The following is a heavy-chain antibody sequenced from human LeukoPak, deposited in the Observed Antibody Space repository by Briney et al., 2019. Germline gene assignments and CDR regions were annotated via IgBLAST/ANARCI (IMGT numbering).Heavy chain of an antibody. D-gene: IGHD2-15*01. CDR3: AKGRCSGVGCDSFHS. CDR1: GLRFRSYA. CDR2: ISDDSSFT. V-gene: IGHV3-23*01. J-gene: IGHJ4*02. Sequence: GGSLRLSCVASGLRFRSYAMNWVRQAPGKGLECISTISDDSSFTYYADSVKGRSAISRDDSKNTLYLQMNNLKVEDTAVYYCAKGRCSGVGCDSFHSWGQGALVTVSS.